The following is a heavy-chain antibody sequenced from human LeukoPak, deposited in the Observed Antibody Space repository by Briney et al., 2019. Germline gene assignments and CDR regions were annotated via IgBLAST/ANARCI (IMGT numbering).Heavy chain of an antibody. V-gene: IGHV3-15*01. Sequence: GSLRLSCAASGFTFSNAWMSWVRQAPGKGLEWVGRVKSKTNGGTTGYAAPVKGRFTISRDDSKNTYLQMNSLKSEDTAVYYCTAGIGHSDFDYWGQGTLVTVSS. D-gene: IGHD6-13*01. CDR2: VKSKTNGGTT. CDR1: GFTFSNAW. J-gene: IGHJ4*02. CDR3: TAGIGHSDFDY.